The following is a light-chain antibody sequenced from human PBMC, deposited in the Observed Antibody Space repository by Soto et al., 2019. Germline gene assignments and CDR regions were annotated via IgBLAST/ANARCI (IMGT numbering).Light chain of an antibody. Sequence: EIVMTQSPATLSVSPGERATLSCRASQSVSSSLAWYQQKPGQAPRLLIYGASSRATGIPARFSGSGSGTEFTLTISSLQSEDFAVYYCQQYNDWPWTFGQGTKVESK. CDR3: QQYNDWPWT. CDR1: QSVSSS. CDR2: GAS. J-gene: IGKJ1*01. V-gene: IGKV3-15*01.